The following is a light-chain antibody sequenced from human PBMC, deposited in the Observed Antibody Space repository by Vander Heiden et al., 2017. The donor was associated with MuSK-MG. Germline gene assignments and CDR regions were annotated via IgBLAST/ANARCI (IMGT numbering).Light chain of an antibody. Sequence: DIQMTQSPASLSASVGDRVTITCRASHSLNNYFNWFQQKSGKAPELLIYTASNIQSGVPSRFSGSGSGTEFTLTINSLQSEDSAIYYCQQSDSAPYTFGQGTKLQIK. V-gene: IGKV1-39*01. J-gene: IGKJ2*01. CDR2: TAS. CDR3: QQSDSAPYT. CDR1: HSLNNY.